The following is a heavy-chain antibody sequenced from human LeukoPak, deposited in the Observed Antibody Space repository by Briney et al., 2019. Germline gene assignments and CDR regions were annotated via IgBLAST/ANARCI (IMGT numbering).Heavy chain of an antibody. Sequence: GGSLRLSCVASEFTFSTYNMKWVRQAPGKGLEWLSYINTRSDTRYYADSVRGRFTISRDNAMNSLYLQLNSLRAEDTALYYCARVHPKGYYYGMDVWGQGTTVTVSS. CDR3: ARVHPKGYYYGMDV. CDR1: EFTFSTYN. V-gene: IGHV3-48*04. CDR2: INTRSDTR. J-gene: IGHJ6*02.